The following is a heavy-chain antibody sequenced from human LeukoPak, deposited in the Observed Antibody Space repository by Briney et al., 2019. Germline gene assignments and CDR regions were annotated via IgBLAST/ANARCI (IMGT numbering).Heavy chain of an antibody. CDR3: ARHLRPGVAGFDY. D-gene: IGHD6-19*01. CDR2: IYYSGST. CDR1: GGSIRGYY. V-gene: IGHV4-59*08. Sequence: PSETLSLTCTVSGGSIRGYYWTWVRQPPGKGLEWIGFIYYSGSTQYNPSLKSRATILVDTSSNQFSLMLSSVTAADTAVYYCARHLRPGVAGFDYWGQGALVTVSS. J-gene: IGHJ4*02.